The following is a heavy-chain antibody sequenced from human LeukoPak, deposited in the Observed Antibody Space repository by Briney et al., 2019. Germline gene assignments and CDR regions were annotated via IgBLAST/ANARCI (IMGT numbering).Heavy chain of an antibody. CDR2: MNPNSGNT. V-gene: IGHV1-8*02. D-gene: IGHD2-2*01. J-gene: IGHJ6*03. CDR3: ARGHRYCSSTGCRFYNYYYMDV. CDR1: GYTFTSYD. Sequence: ASVKVSCKASGYTFTSYDINWVRQATGQGLEWMGWMNPNSGNTGYAQKFQGRVTMTRNTSISTAYMELSSLRSEDTAVYYCARGHRYCSSTGCRFYNYYYMDVWGKGTTVTVSS.